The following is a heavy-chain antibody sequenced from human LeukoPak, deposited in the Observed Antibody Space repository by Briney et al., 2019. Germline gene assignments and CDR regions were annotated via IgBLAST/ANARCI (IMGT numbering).Heavy chain of an antibody. Sequence: PGGSLRLSCAASGNTFSGYGMHWVRQAPGKGLEWVAFIRFDGGNKYYADSVKGRFSVSRDNAKNSLYLQMNSLRAEDTALYHCARTSWDAFDIWGQGTMVTVSS. CDR1: GNTFSGYG. CDR3: ARTSWDAFDI. J-gene: IGHJ3*02. V-gene: IGHV3-30*02. CDR2: IRFDGGNK.